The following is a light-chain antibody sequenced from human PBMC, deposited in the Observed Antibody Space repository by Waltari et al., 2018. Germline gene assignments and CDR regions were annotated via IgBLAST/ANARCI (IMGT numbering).Light chain of an antibody. J-gene: IGKJ4*01. CDR2: MSS. Sequence: DIQMTPSPSLLSASVGDSVTITCRARQSISRWLAWYQQKPGQAPKMLIYMSSNLDSGVPSRFSGRGSGTEFTLTISSLQPDDFATYYGQEYSTSSLSFEGGTKVDI. V-gene: IGKV1-5*03. CDR3: QEYSTSSLS. CDR1: QSISRW.